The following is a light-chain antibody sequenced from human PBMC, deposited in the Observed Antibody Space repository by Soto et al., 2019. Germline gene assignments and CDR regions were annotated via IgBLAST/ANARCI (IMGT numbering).Light chain of an antibody. Sequence: QSVWTQPPSVSAAPGQKVTISCSGSSSNIGNNYVSWYQQLPGTAPKLLIYENNKRPSGIPDRFSGSKSGTSATLGITGLKTGDEADYYFGTWDSSLSAVVFGGGTKLTVL. V-gene: IGLV1-51*02. CDR1: SSNIGNNY. CDR2: ENN. J-gene: IGLJ2*01. CDR3: GTWDSSLSAVV.